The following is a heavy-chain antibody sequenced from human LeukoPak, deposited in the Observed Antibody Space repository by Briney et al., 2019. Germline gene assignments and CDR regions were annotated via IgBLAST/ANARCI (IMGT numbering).Heavy chain of an antibody. D-gene: IGHD3-10*01. CDR1: GGSISSGGYS. Sequence: SETLSLTCAVSGGSISSGGYSWSWIRQPPGKGLEWIGYIYHSGSTYYNPSLKSRVTISVDRSKNLFSLKLSSVTAADTAVYYCARVRSGSYLLDYWGQGTLVTVSS. J-gene: IGHJ4*02. V-gene: IGHV4-30-2*01. CDR3: ARVRSGSYLLDY. CDR2: IYHSGST.